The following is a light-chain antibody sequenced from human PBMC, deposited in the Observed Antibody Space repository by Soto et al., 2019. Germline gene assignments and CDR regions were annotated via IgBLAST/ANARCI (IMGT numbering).Light chain of an antibody. J-gene: IGKJ5*01. CDR1: QNRSRY. CDR2: DSS. V-gene: IGKV3-11*01. CDR3: QQRSNGTST. Sequence: VLTQSPATLSLSPGERVTLCSRDSQNRSRYLDWDQQKPGQAPRLVIYDSSNRATGIPARLSGSGSGTDFTLTISRLEPEDFAVYYFQQRSNGTSTVGQGTRLEI.